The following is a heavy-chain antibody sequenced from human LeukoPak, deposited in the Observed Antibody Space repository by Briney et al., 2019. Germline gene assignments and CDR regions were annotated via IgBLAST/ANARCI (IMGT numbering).Heavy chain of an antibody. CDR3: ARQWYCSGGSCLDAFDI. D-gene: IGHD2-15*01. Sequence: AGESLKISCKGSGYSFTSYWIGWVRQMPGKGLEWMGIIYPGDSDTRYSPSFQGQVTISADKSIGTAYLQWSSLKASDTAMYYCARQWYCSGGSCLDAFDIWGQGTMVTVSS. J-gene: IGHJ3*02. CDR1: GYSFTSYW. V-gene: IGHV5-51*01. CDR2: IYPGDSDT.